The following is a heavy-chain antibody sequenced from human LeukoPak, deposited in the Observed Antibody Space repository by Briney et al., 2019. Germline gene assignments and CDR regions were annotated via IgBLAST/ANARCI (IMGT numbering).Heavy chain of an antibody. CDR3: AKSLAEAHTYFDY. V-gene: IGHV3-30*02. CDR2: IRYGGSTK. Sequence: GGSLRLSCAASGFTFGTYGMHWVRQAPGKGLEWVAFIRYGGSTKYYADSVEGRFAISRDNSKNTLYLQMNSLRAQDTAVYYCAKSLAEAHTYFDYWGQGTLVTVSS. J-gene: IGHJ4*02. CDR1: GFTFGTYG.